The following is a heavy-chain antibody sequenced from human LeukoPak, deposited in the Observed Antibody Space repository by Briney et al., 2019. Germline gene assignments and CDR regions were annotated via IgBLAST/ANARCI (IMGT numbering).Heavy chain of an antibody. J-gene: IGHJ4*02. CDR2: ISAYNGNT. CDR3: AREQTTVVTSYGFDY. D-gene: IGHD4-23*01. CDR1: GYTFTSYG. Sequence: ASVKVSCKASGYTFTSYGISWARQAPGQGLEWMGWISAYNGNTNYAQKLQGRVTMTTDTSTSTAYMELRSLRSDDTAVYYCAREQTTVVTSYGFDYWGQGTLVTVSS. V-gene: IGHV1-18*01.